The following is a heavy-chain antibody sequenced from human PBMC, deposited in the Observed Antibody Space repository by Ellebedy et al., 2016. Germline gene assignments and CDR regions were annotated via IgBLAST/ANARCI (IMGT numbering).Heavy chain of an antibody. V-gene: IGHV4-34*01. CDR2: INHSGST. CDR3: AREGSGYYHRFDY. J-gene: IGHJ4*02. Sequence: SETLSLTCAVYGGSFSGYYWSWIRQPPGKGLEWIGEINHSGSTYYNPSLKSRVTISVDTSKNQFSLKLSSVTAADTAVYFCAREGSGYYHRFDYWGQGTLVTVSS. D-gene: IGHD5-12*01. CDR1: GGSFSGYY.